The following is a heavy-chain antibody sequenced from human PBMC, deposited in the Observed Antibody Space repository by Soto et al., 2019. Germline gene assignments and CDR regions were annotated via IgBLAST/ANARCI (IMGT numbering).Heavy chain of an antibody. J-gene: IGHJ6*01. CDR2: IYPGDSDT. CDR1: GYSFTSYW. D-gene: IGHD2-2*01. V-gene: IGHV5-51*01. Sequence: GESLKISCKGSGYSFTSYWIGCLRQMPGKGLEGMGIIYPGDSDTRYSPSFQGQVTMSADKSISTAYLQWSSLKASDTAMYYCARSNIVVVPERGMEVWGQGTTVAVSS. CDR3: ARSNIVVVPERGMEV.